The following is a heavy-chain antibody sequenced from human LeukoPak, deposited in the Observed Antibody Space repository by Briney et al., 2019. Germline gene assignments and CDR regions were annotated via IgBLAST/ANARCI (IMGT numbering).Heavy chain of an antibody. CDR3: ARGPYDYVWGSYRYTEPYYFDY. V-gene: IGHV4-34*01. CDR2: INHSGST. D-gene: IGHD3-16*02. Sequence: PSETLSLTCAVYGGSFSGYYWSWIRQPPGKGLEWIGEINHSGSTSYNPSLKSRVTISVDTSKNQFSLKLSSVPAADTAVYYCARGPYDYVWGSYRYTEPYYFDYWGQGTLVTVSS. J-gene: IGHJ4*02. CDR1: GGSFSGYY.